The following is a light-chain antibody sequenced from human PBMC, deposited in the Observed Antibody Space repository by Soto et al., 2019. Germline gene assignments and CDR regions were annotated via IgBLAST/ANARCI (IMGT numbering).Light chain of an antibody. Sequence: DIVMTQSPDSLAVSLGARVTINCKSSQSVLYSSNNRNYLAWFQQKPGQPPKLLIYWASTRESGVPDRFSGSGSGTDFTLAISGLQAEDVAVYYCQQYYNTPLTFGGGTKVEI. J-gene: IGKJ4*01. CDR3: QQYYNTPLT. CDR1: QSVLYSSNNRNY. V-gene: IGKV4-1*01. CDR2: WAS.